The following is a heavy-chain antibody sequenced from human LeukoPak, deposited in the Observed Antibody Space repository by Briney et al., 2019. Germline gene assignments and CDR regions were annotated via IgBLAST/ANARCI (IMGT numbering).Heavy chain of an antibody. CDR2: INHSGST. D-gene: IGHD1-26*01. J-gene: IGHJ6*03. CDR1: GGSFSGYY. CDR3: AREDSGSYPKYYYYMDV. V-gene: IGHV4-34*01. Sequence: SETLSLTCAVYGGSFSGYYWSWIRQPPGKGLEWIGEINHSGSTNYNPSLKSRVTISVDTSKNQFSLKVSSVTAADTAVYYCAREDSGSYPKYYYYMDVWGKGTTVTVSS.